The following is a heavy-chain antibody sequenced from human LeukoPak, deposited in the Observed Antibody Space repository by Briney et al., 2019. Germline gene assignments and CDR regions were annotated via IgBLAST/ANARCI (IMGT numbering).Heavy chain of an antibody. D-gene: IGHD1-26*01. Sequence: GGSLRLSCAASGFTFSSYSMNWVRQAPGKGLEWVSSYSSSSCHIYYADSVKGRFTISRDNAKNSLYLQMNSLRAEDTAVYYCASGSQAGDYWGQGTLVTVSS. CDR3: ASGSQAGDY. CDR2: YSSSSCHI. CDR1: GFTFSSYS. J-gene: IGHJ4*02. V-gene: IGHV3-21*01.